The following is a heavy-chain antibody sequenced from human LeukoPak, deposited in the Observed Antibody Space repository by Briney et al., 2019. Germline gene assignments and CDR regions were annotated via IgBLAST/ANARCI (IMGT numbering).Heavy chain of an antibody. V-gene: IGHV1-18*01. D-gene: IGHD3-22*01. CDR3: ARNLYYDSSGYYYDWSDP. CDR1: GYTFTSYG. CDR2: ISAYNGNT. J-gene: IGHJ5*02. Sequence: GASVKVSCKASGYTFTSYGISWVRQAPGQGLEWMGWISAYNGNTNYAQKLQGRVTMTTDTSTSTAYMELRSLRSDDTAVYYCARNLYYDSSGYYYDWSDPWGQGTLVTVSS.